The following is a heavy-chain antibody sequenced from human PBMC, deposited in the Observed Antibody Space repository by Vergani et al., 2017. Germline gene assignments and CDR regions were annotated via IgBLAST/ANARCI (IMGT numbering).Heavy chain of an antibody. CDR2: IFSNDEK. Sequence: QVTLKESGPVLVKPTETLTLTCTVSGFSLNNARMGVSWIRQPPGKSLEWLAHIFSNDEKYYSASLKSRLPISKDTSKSQVVLTMTNMDPVDTATYYCARKLASPSFDSWGQGTLVTVSS. J-gene: IGHJ4*02. CDR1: GFSLNNARMG. D-gene: IGHD5-12*01. V-gene: IGHV2-26*01. CDR3: ARKLASPSFDS.